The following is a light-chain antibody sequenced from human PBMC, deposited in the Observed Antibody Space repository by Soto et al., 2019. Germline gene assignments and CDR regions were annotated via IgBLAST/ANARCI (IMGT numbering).Light chain of an antibody. CDR3: QQFNEWPPFT. Sequence: EIVMTQYPATLSVSPGERSTLSCMASQSVRSNLAWYQQKPGQAPRLVIYAASTRATGIPDRFSGSVSGTEFTLTISSLQSEDFAVYYCQQFNEWPPFTVGQETRLEIK. CDR2: AAS. J-gene: IGKJ5*01. V-gene: IGKV3-15*01. CDR1: QSVRSN.